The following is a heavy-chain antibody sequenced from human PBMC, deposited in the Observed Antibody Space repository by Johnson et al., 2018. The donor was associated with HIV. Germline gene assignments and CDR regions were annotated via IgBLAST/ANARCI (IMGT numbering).Heavy chain of an antibody. D-gene: IGHD3-22*01. Sequence: QVQLVESGGGLVKPGGSLRLSCAASRFTFSDYYMSWIRQTPGKGLEWVSYISSSGGTIYYADSVKGRFSISRDNAKNTLYLQMNSLRAEDTAVYYCARDVAATMIVVGGAYDAFDIWGQGTMVTVS. J-gene: IGHJ3*02. V-gene: IGHV3-11*04. CDR1: RFTFSDYY. CDR2: ISSSGGTI. CDR3: ARDVAATMIVVGGAYDAFDI.